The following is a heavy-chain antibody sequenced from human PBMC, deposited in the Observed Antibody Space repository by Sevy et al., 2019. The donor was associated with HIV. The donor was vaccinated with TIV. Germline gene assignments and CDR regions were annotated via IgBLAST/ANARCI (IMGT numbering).Heavy chain of an antibody. D-gene: IGHD6-6*01. CDR1: GGSISSYY. J-gene: IGHJ6*02. Sequence: SETLSLTCTVSGGSISSYYWSWIRQSPGKGLEWIGYIYYSGTTNYNPSLKSRVTISVDTSKNQFSLKLSSVTAADTAVDYCARSGEAARPWTYYYYGMDVWGQGTTVTVSS. CDR2: IYYSGTT. V-gene: IGHV4-59*12. CDR3: ARSGEAARPWTYYYYGMDV.